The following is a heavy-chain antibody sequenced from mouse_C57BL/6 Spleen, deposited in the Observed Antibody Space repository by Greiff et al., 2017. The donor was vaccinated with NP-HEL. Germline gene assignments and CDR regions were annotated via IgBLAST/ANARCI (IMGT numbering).Heavy chain of an antibody. V-gene: IGHV1-59*01. D-gene: IGHD2-2*01. CDR3: ASLSTMVTTDYAMDY. CDR1: GYTFTSYW. CDR2: IDPSDSYT. Sequence: QVQLQQSGAELVRPGTSVKLSCKASGYTFTSYWMHWVKQRPGQGLEWIGVIDPSDSYTNYNQKFKGKATLTVDTSSSTAYMQLSSLTSEDSAVYYCASLSTMVTTDYAMDYWGQGTSVTVSS. J-gene: IGHJ4*01.